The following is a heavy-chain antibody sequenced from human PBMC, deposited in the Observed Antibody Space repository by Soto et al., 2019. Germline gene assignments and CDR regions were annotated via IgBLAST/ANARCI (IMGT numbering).Heavy chain of an antibody. D-gene: IGHD5-18*01. Sequence: VQLVESGGGLVQPGRSLRLSCAASGFTINSYCMHWVRQSPGKGLEWVAVISYDGTNKDYVDSVKGTFTISRDISKNTVYLHRNSLRPEDTAVYYCAIFIVIQPEATFPWGQGTLVTVSS. CDR2: ISYDGTNK. CDR3: AIFIVIQPEATFP. CDR1: GFTINSYC. J-gene: IGHJ5*02. V-gene: IGHV3-30*03.